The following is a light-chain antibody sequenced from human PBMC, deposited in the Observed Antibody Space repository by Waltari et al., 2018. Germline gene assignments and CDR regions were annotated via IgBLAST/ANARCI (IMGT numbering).Light chain of an antibody. CDR2: GAS. CDR3: QQYNDWPPYT. J-gene: IGKJ2*01. V-gene: IGKV3-15*01. CDR1: QSVSSN. Sequence: DIVMTQSPATLSVSPGGRVTLSCRASQSVSSNLAWYQQKPGQAPRLLIYGASTRATGIPARFSGSGSGTEFTLTISSMQSEDFAVYCCQQYNDWPPYTFGQGTKLEIK.